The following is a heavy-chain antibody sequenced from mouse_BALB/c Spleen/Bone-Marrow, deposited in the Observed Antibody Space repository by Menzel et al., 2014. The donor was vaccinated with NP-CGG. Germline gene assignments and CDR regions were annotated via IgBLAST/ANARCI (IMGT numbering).Heavy chain of an antibody. J-gene: IGHJ4*01. CDR1: GFSLTSYG. Sequence: QVQLKQSGPGLVAPSQSLSITCTVSGFSLTSYGVHWVRQPPGKGLEWLGVIWAGGSTNYNSALMSRLSISKGNSKSQDLLKQTSLQTDDTAMYYLARGGGDYYAMVYWGQGTSVTVS. CDR3: ARGGGDYYAMVY. CDR2: IWAGGST. V-gene: IGHV2-9*02.